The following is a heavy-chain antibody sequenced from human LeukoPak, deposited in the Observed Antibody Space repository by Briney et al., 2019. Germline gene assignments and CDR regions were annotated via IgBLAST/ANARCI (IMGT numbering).Heavy chain of an antibody. V-gene: IGHV1-18*01. CDR2: INAYNGNT. CDR1: GYTFTSYG. D-gene: IGHD3-9*01. J-gene: IGHJ6*03. Sequence: ASVKVSCKASGYTFTSYGISWVRQAPGQGLEWMGWINAYNGNTNYAQKLQGRVTMTTDTSTNTAYMELRSLRSDDTAVYYCARDVYYDILTGDYYYYMDVGGKGTTVSVS. CDR3: ARDVYYDILTGDYYYYMDV.